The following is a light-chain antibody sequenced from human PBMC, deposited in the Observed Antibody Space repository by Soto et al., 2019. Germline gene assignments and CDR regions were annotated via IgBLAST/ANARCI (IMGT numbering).Light chain of an antibody. CDR3: SSYTIYTTYV. V-gene: IGLV2-14*03. Sequence: SVLTQPASVSGSPGQSITISCTGTSTDVGAHDFVSWYQHHPGKAPKLMIYGVSDRPSGVSDRFSGSKSANTASLTISGLQPEDEADYYCSSYTIYTTYVFGTGTKVTVL. CDR1: STDVGAHDF. J-gene: IGLJ1*01. CDR2: GVS.